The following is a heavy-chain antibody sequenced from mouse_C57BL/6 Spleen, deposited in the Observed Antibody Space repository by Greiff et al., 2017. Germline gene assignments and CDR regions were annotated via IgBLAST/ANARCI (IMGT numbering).Heavy chain of an antibody. D-gene: IGHD2-3*01. CDR3: ARRKGYSYYFDY. V-gene: IGHV1-82*01. CDR2: IYPGDGDT. J-gene: IGHJ2*01. CDR1: GYAFSSSW. Sequence: QVQLKESGPELVKPGASVKISCKASGYAFSSSWMNWVKQRPGKGLEWIGRIYPGDGDTNYNGTFKGKATLTADKSSSTAYMQLSSLTSEDSAVYFCARRKGYSYYFDYWGQGTTLTVSS.